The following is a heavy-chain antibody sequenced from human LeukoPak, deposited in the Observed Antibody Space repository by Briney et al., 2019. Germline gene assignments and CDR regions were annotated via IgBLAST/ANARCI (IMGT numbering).Heavy chain of an antibody. Sequence: SGGSLRLSCTASGFTFSIYWMSWVRQAPGKGLDWVANITPDEREQYYVDSVRGRFTVSRDNAKNSLYLQMNSLSAEDTAVYYCARDNNAAFDIWGLGTMVTASS. CDR1: GFTFSIYW. D-gene: IGHD2-2*01. J-gene: IGHJ3*02. CDR3: ARDNNAAFDI. V-gene: IGHV3-7*04. CDR2: ITPDEREQ.